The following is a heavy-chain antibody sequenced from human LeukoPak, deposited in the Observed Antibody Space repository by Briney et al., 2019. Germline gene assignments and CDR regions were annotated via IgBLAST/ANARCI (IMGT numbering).Heavy chain of an antibody. CDR2: IYYSGST. V-gene: IGHV4-39*01. Sequence: SETLSLTCTVSGGSISSSSYYWGWIRQPPGKELEWIGSIYYSGSTYYNPSLKSRVTISVDTSKNQFSLKLSSVTAADTAVYYCARPVLRYFDWLPNGMDVWGQGTTVTVSS. D-gene: IGHD3-9*01. J-gene: IGHJ6*02. CDR3: ARPVLRYFDWLPNGMDV. CDR1: GGSISSSSYY.